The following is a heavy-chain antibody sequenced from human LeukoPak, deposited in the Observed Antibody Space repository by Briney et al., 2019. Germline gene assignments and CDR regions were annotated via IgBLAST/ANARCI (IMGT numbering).Heavy chain of an antibody. V-gene: IGHV1-69*06. CDR2: IIPIFGTA. CDR3: ATLSRGYYDSSGYQQPTDY. D-gene: IGHD3-22*01. J-gene: IGHJ4*02. Sequence: SVKVSCKASGGTFSSYAISWVRQAPGQGLEWMGGIIPIFGTANYAQKFQGRVTITADKPTSTAYMELSSLRSEDTAVYYCATLSRGYYDSSGYQQPTDYWGQGTLVTVSS. CDR1: GGTFSSYA.